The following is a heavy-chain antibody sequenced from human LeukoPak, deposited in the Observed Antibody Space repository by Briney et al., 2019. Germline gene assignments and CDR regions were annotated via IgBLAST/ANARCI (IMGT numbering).Heavy chain of an antibody. CDR3: ARAAVGATDY. D-gene: IGHD1-26*01. V-gene: IGHV7-4-1*02. CDR2: INTNTGDP. J-gene: IGHJ4*02. CDR1: GYTFNSYD. Sequence: ASVKVSCKASGYTFNSYDINWMRQAPGQGFEWMGWINTNTGDPTYAQGFTGRFVFSLDTSVSTAYLQISSLKADDTAVYYCARAAVGATDYWGQGALVTVSS.